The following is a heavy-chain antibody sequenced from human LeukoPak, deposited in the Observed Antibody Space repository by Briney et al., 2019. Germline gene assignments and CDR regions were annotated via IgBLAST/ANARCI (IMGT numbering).Heavy chain of an antibody. D-gene: IGHD2-15*01. V-gene: IGHV3-20*01. CDR3: VRGDYCRGNNCFLHMDV. J-gene: IGHJ6*03. CDR2: LNWNGNSA. Sequence: PGGSLRLSCIASEFIFSNYWMTWVRQSPGRGLEWVSGLNWNGNSAGYADSVKGRFTISRDNAKNSLYLQMNSLRAEDTALYHCVRGDYCRGNNCFLHMDVWGKGTTVTVSS. CDR1: EFIFSNYW.